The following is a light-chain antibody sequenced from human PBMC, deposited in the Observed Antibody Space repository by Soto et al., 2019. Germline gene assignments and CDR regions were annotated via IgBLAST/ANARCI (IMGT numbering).Light chain of an antibody. J-gene: IGKJ2*01. CDR1: QSVSSSY. Sequence: EIVLTQSPGTLPLSPGERATLSCRASQSVSSSYLAWYQQKPGQAPSLLIYGASRRATGIPDRFSGSGSGTDFTLTISRLEPEDCAVYYCQQYGSSPYTFGQGTKLEIK. CDR2: GAS. V-gene: IGKV3-20*01. CDR3: QQYGSSPYT.